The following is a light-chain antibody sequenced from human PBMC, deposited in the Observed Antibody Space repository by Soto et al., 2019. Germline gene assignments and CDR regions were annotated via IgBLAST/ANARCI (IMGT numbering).Light chain of an antibody. V-gene: IGLV2-14*01. J-gene: IGLJ1*01. CDR3: ASSTSDSLYV. CDR2: KVT. Sequence: QSVLTQPASVSGSPGQSINISCTGTSSDVGGNKYVSWYQQYPGKVPKLLINKVTNRPSGVSYRFSGSKSGNTASLTISALLAEDEADYFCASSTSDSLYVFGTGTKVTVL. CDR1: SSDVGGNKY.